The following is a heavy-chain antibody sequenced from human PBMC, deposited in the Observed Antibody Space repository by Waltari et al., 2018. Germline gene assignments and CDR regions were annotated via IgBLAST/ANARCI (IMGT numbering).Heavy chain of an antibody. CDR3: ARGGRQYSYGFSAFDI. CDR2: IYYSGGP. J-gene: IGHJ3*02. D-gene: IGHD5-18*01. Sequence: QVQLQESGPGLVKPSETLSLTCTVSSASISNFYWSWIRQPPGKGLEWIGYIYYSGGPNYTPSLKSRVALSRHTSKNQFSLKLTSVTAADTAMYYCARGGRQYSYGFSAFDIWGQGTMVTVSS. V-gene: IGHV4-59*01. CDR1: SASISNFY.